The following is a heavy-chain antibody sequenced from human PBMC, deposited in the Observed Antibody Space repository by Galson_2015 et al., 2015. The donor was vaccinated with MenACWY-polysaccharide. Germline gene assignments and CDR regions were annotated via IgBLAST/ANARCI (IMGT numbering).Heavy chain of an antibody. Sequence: SLRLSCAASEFDFSTYWTHWVRQVPGEGPVWVSRINSDETSTSYADSVKGRFSISRDNAKSTLYLQMNSLRAEDTAVYYCARGHYDLWSGYRHYYFGLDVWGQGTTVTVSS. CDR3: ARGHYDLWSGYRHYYFGLDV. D-gene: IGHD3-3*01. CDR2: INSDETST. CDR1: EFDFSTYW. V-gene: IGHV3-74*01. J-gene: IGHJ6*01.